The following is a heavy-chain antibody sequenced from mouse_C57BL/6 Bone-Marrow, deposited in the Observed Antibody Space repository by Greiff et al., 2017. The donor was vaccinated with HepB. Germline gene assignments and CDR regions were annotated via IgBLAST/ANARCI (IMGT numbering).Heavy chain of an antibody. Sequence: QVQLQQPGAELVKPGASVKLSCKASGYTFTSYWMHWVKQRPGQGLEWIGMIHPNSGSTNYNEKFKSKATLTVDKSSSTAYMQLSSLTSEDSAVYYCGRYYGSSYGLAYWGQGTLVTVSA. CDR1: GYTFTSYW. CDR3: GRYYGSSYGLAY. J-gene: IGHJ3*01. V-gene: IGHV1-64*01. D-gene: IGHD1-1*01. CDR2: IHPNSGST.